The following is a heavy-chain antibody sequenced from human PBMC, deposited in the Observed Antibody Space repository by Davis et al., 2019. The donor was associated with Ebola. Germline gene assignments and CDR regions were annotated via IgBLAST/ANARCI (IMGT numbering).Heavy chain of an antibody. Sequence: ASVKVSCKASGYTFTGYYMHWVRQAPGQGLEWMGRTHPNNVDTKYEQKFQGRVTMTRDTSISTAYMELRSLTSDDTAVYFCAREGWTTGIDFWGQGTLVTVSS. J-gene: IGHJ4*02. V-gene: IGHV1-2*06. CDR2: THPNNVDT. CDR1: GYTFTGYY. D-gene: IGHD1-1*01. CDR3: AREGWTTGIDF.